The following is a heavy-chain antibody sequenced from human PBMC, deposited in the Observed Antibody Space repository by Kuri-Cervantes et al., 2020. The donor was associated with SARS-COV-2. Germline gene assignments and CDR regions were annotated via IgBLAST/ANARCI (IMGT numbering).Heavy chain of an antibody. CDR3: VRGTEDYSGARSFFDS. CDR1: GFSFRSYG. V-gene: IGHV3-33*01. D-gene: IGHD4-11*01. Sequence: GESLKISCAASGFSFRSYGMHWVRQAPGKGLEWVAIIWNDGSNKFYGDSVRGRFTISRDNSKNTLYLQMNSLRAEDTAIYYCVRGTEDYSGARSFFDSWGQGTPVTVSS. CDR2: IWNDGSNK. J-gene: IGHJ4*02.